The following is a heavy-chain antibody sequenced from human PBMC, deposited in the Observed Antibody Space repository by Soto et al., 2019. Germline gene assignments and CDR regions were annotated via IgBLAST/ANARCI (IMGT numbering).Heavy chain of an antibody. Sequence: GASVKVSCKASGYTFTSYYMHWVRQAPGQGLEWMGIINPSGGSTSYAQKFQGRVTMTRDTSTSTVYMELSSLRSEDTAVYYCARDGAGVGYCSGGSRYMYFDYWGQGTLVTVSS. CDR3: ARDGAGVGYCSGGSRYMYFDY. V-gene: IGHV1-46*03. CDR1: GYTFTSYY. J-gene: IGHJ4*02. CDR2: INPSGGST. D-gene: IGHD2-15*01.